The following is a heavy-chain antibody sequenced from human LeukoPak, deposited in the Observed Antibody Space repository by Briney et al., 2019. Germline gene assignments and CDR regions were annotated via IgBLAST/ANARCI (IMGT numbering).Heavy chain of an antibody. J-gene: IGHJ4*02. CDR1: GGSMTNYY. Sequence: SETLSLTCTVSGGSMTNYYWNWMRQPPGKGLEWIGNIHSSGSTHYKSSLKSRMTISIDTSKNQVFLKLTSVTAADTAVYCCVRDRGGFWGQGTLVTVSS. CDR2: IHSSGST. CDR3: VRDRGGF. V-gene: IGHV4-59*01. D-gene: IGHD3-10*01.